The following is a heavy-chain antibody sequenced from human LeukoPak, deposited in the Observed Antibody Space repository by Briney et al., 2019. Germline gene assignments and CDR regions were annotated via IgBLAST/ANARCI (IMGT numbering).Heavy chain of an antibody. V-gene: IGHV4-39*01. CDR2: VDSRERN. CDR3: ANYVSRTMRDY. D-gene: IGHD3-16*01. J-gene: IGHJ4*02. CDR1: GGSITTTGHY. Sequence: PSETLSLTCTVSGGSITTTGHYWGWIRQPPGKGLEWIGIVDSRERNTYNPSLKSRVTISADTSRNQFSLRLSSVTATDTAVYYCANYVSRTMRDYWGQGTLVTVSS.